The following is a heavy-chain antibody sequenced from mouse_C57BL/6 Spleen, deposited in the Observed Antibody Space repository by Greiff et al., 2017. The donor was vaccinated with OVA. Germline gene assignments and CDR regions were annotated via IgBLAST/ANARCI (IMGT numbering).Heavy chain of an antibody. V-gene: IGHV1-31*01. CDR3: ARWGYGSSYGAMDY. CDR1: GYSFTGYY. J-gene: IGHJ4*01. D-gene: IGHD1-1*01. CDR2: IYPYNGVS. Sequence: VQLQQSGPELVKPGASVKISCKASGYSFTGYYMHWVKQSHGNILDWIGYIYPYNGVSSYNQKFKGKATLTVDKSSSTAYMELRSLTSEDSAVDYCARWGYGSSYGAMDYWGQGTSVTVSS.